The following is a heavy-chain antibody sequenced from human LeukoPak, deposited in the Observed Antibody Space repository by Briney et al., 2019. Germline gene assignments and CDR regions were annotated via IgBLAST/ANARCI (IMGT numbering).Heavy chain of an antibody. Sequence: PGGSLRLSCAAYGFIVSSNYMSWVRQAPGKGLEWVSVIYSGGSTYYADSVKGRFTISRDNSKNTLFLQMNSLRAEDTAVYYCASNPQYCGGGCFFYWGQGTLVTVSS. CDR3: ASNPQYCGGGCFFY. V-gene: IGHV3-53*01. CDR2: IYSGGST. CDR1: GFIVSSNY. J-gene: IGHJ4*02. D-gene: IGHD2-21*02.